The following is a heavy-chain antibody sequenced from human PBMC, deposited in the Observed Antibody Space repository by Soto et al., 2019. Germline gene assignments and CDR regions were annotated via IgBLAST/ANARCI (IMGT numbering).Heavy chain of an antibody. J-gene: IGHJ4*02. V-gene: IGHV1-3*01. Sequence: ASVKLSCKASGYSFTSYAMHWGSQAPGQRLEWMGWINAGNGNTKYSQKFQGRVTITRDTSASTAYMELSSLRSEDTAVYYCARDSYNWNYDFDYWGQGTLVTVSS. CDR2: INAGNGNT. CDR3: ARDSYNWNYDFDY. CDR1: GYSFTSYA. D-gene: IGHD1-7*01.